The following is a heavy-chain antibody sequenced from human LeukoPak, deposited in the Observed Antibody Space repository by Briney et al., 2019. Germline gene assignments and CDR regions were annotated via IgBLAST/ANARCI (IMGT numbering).Heavy chain of an antibody. V-gene: IGHV4-59*01. D-gene: IGHD6-25*01. CDR2: IYYSGSA. Sequence: SSETLSLTCTVSGGSISDYSWSWIRQPPGKGLEWIGNIYYSGSANHNPSLKSRVTISRDTSKNQFSLKLTSVTAADTAVYYCARAGGVKTAALDLDYWGQGTLVTVSS. CDR3: ARAGGVKTAALDLDY. CDR1: GGSISDYS. J-gene: IGHJ4*02.